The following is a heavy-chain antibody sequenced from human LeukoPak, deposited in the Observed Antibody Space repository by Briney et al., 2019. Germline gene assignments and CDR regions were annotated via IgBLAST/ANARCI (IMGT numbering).Heavy chain of an antibody. CDR2: ISDSGGRT. CDR1: GFPFSGYA. D-gene: IGHD3-3*01. J-gene: IGHJ3*02. V-gene: IGHV3-23*01. Sequence: GGSLRLSCAASGFPFSGYAMSWVRQAPGKGLEWVSVISDSGGRTYSAASVKGRFTISRDNAKNSLYLQMNSLRAEDTAVYYCARDHLAFGVVITPGSVDAFDIWGQGTMVTVSS. CDR3: ARDHLAFGVVITPGSVDAFDI.